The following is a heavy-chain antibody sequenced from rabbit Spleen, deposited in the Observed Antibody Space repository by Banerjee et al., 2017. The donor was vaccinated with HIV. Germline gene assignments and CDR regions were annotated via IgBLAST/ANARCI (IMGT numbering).Heavy chain of an antibody. CDR2: INTATGKA. CDR1: GFSFSDRDV. CDR3: ARGGYGGHIYTMGL. D-gene: IGHD4-2*01. Sequence: QEQLEESGGGLVKPEGSLTLTCKASGFSFSDRDVMCWVRQAPGKGLEWIACINTATGKAVYASWAKGRFTISKTSSTTVTLQMTSLTAADTATYFCARGGYGGHIYTMGLWGPGTLVTVS. V-gene: IGHV1S45*01. J-gene: IGHJ4*01.